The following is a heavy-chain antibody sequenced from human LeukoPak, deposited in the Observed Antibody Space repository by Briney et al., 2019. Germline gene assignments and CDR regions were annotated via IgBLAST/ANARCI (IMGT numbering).Heavy chain of an antibody. V-gene: IGHV4-59*01. CDR1: GASISGFY. Sequence: SETLSLTCTVSGASISGFYWSWIRQPPGKGLEWIGSIYYSGSTNYNPSLKSRVTISADRFKNQLSLKLSSVTAADTAVYFCARDILAAAGTYDYWGQGTLVTVSS. CDR3: ARDILAAAGTYDY. CDR2: IYYSGST. J-gene: IGHJ4*02. D-gene: IGHD6-13*01.